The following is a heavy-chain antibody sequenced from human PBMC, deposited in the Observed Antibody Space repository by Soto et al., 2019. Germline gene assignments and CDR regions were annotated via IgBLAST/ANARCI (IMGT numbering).Heavy chain of an antibody. D-gene: IGHD6-19*01. Sequence: EVQVVESGGGLVQPGGSLRLSCAASGFTFSGYWMSWVRQAAGQGLEWVANIRHDGGNKQYVDSVKGRFTISRDNARNSLDLQMNLLRVEDTAVYYCARDMDSGGWDSWGQGTLVTVSS. J-gene: IGHJ4*02. CDR2: IRHDGGNK. CDR3: ARDMDSGGWDS. V-gene: IGHV3-7*04. CDR1: GFTFSGYW.